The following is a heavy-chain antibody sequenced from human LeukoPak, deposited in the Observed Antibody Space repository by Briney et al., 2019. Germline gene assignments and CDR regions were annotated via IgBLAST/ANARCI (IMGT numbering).Heavy chain of an antibody. J-gene: IGHJ5*02. CDR2: INHSGST. D-gene: IGHD4-17*01. CDR3: ARALLRPWFDP. V-gene: IGHV4-34*01. CDR1: GGSFSGYY. Sequence: SSETLSLTCAVYGGSFSGYYWSWIRQPPGKGLEWIGEINHSGSTNYNPSLKSRVTISVDTSKNQFSPKLSSVTAADTAVYYCARALLRPWFDPWGQGTLVTVSP.